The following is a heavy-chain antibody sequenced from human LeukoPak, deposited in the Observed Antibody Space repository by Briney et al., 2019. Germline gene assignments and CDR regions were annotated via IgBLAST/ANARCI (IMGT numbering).Heavy chain of an antibody. Sequence: GGSLILSCAASGFTVSSNYMSWVRQAPGKGLEWVSVIYSGGSTYYADSVKGRFTTSRDNSKNTLYLQMNSLRAEDTAVYYCARVRRRYCSGGSCSIHNWFDPWGQGTLVTVSS. CDR3: ARVRRRYCSGGSCSIHNWFDP. V-gene: IGHV3-66*01. CDR1: GFTVSSNY. CDR2: IYSGGST. J-gene: IGHJ5*02. D-gene: IGHD2-15*01.